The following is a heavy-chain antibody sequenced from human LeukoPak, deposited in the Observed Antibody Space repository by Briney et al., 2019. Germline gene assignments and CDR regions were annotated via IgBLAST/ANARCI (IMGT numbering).Heavy chain of an antibody. D-gene: IGHD3-10*01. J-gene: IGHJ4*02. CDR2: INPNSGGT. Sequence: ASVKVSCKASGYTFTDYYMYWVRQAPGQGLEWMGWINPNSGGTNYAQKFQGRVTMTRDTSISTAYMDLSRLRSDDTAVYYCARETYYASGRLYNRIDYWGQGTLVTVSS. CDR3: ARETYYASGRLYNRIDY. CDR1: GYTFTDYY. V-gene: IGHV1-2*02.